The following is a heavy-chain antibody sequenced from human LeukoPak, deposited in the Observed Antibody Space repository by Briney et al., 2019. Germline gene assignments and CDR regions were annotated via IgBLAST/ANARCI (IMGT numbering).Heavy chain of an antibody. CDR1: GFTFSSYA. CDR3: ARDGLPMITFGGVIVYWFDP. D-gene: IGHD3-16*02. Sequence: TGGSLRLSCAASGFTFSSYAMHWVRQAPGKGLEWVAVTSYDGSNKYYADSVKGRFTISRDNSKNTLYLQMNSLRAEDTAVYYCARDGLPMITFGGVIVYWFDPWGQGTLVTVSS. V-gene: IGHV3-30-3*01. CDR2: TSYDGSNK. J-gene: IGHJ5*02.